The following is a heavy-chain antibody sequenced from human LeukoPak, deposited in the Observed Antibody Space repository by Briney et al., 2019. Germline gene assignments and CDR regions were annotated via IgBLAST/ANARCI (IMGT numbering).Heavy chain of an antibody. D-gene: IGHD3-22*01. Sequence: PGGSLRLSCAASGVTFSSYSMNWVRQAPGKGLEWVSSISSSSSYIYYADSVRGRFTISRDNAKNSMYLQMNSLRAEDTAVYYCAREDYYDSSGYYYGGPYFDYWGQGTLVTVSS. CDR1: GVTFSSYS. V-gene: IGHV3-21*01. J-gene: IGHJ4*02. CDR2: ISSSSSYI. CDR3: AREDYYDSSGYYYGGPYFDY.